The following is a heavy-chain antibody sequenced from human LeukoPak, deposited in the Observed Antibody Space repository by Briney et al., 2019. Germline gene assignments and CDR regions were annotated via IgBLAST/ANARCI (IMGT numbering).Heavy chain of an antibody. Sequence: GASVTVSCKASGYTFTSYDINWVRQATGQGLEWMGWMNPNSGNTGYTQKFQGRVTMTRNTSISTAYMELSSLRSEDTAVYYCARAPWSSSSWAYNWFDLWGQGTLVSVSS. J-gene: IGHJ5*02. D-gene: IGHD6-13*01. V-gene: IGHV1-8*01. CDR2: MNPNSGNT. CDR1: GYTFTSYD. CDR3: ARAPWSSSSWAYNWFDL.